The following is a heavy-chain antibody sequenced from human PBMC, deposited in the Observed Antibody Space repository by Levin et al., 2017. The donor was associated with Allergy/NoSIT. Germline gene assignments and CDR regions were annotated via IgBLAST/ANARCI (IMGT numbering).Heavy chain of an antibody. CDR3: ARTVLWFGENVFADAFDS. CDR1: GFTFSSYG. V-gene: IGHV3-33*01. D-gene: IGHD3-10*01. J-gene: IGHJ3*02. Sequence: SCAASGFTFSSYGMHWVRQAPGKGLEWVAVIWYDGSNKYYADSVKGRFTISRDNSKNTLYLQMNSLRAEDTAVYYCARTVLWFGENVFADAFDSWGQGTMVTVSS. CDR2: IWYDGSNK.